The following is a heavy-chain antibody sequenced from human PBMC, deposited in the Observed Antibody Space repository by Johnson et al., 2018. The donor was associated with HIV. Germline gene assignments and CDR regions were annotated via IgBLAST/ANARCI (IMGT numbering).Heavy chain of an antibody. D-gene: IGHD3-10*01. CDR3: ARAPGFSRAFDI. V-gene: IGHV3-13*01. J-gene: IGHJ3*02. CDR2: IGTAGDT. Sequence: VQLVESGGGLVKPGGSLRLSCAASGFTFSSYDMHWVRQATGKGLEWVSAIGTAGDTYYPGSVKGRFTISRENAKNTLYLQMNRLTAEDTAVYYCARAPGFSRAFDIWGQGTMVTVSS. CDR1: GFTFSSYD.